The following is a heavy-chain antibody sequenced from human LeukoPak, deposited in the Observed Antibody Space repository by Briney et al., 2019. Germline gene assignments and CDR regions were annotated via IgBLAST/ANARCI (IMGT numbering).Heavy chain of an antibody. D-gene: IGHD6-13*01. V-gene: IGHV1-18*01. J-gene: IGHJ6*03. CDR2: ISAYNGNT. Sequence: ASVKVSCKASGYTSTSYGISWVRQAPGQGLEWMGWISAYNGNTNYAQKLQGRVTMTTDTSTSTAYMELRSLRSDDTAVYYCARSAAGTLYYYYYYMDVWGKGTTVTVSS. CDR1: GYTSTSYG. CDR3: ARSAAGTLYYYYYYMDV.